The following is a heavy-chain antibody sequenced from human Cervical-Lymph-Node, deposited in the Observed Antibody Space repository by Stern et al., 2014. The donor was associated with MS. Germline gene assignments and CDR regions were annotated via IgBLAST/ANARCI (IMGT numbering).Heavy chain of an antibody. CDR1: GYTFIGYY. CDR2: INLSDGAT. D-gene: IGHD1-26*01. V-gene: IGHV1-46*03. Sequence: VQLVESGAEVKKPGASVTVSCRTSGYTFIGYYIHWVRQAPGQGLEWMGIINLSDGATTYAQKFQGRVTMTRDTSTNTAYMQLGSLTSEDTAVFFCAREGADNDAFDVWGQGTMVTVSS. J-gene: IGHJ3*01. CDR3: AREGADNDAFDV.